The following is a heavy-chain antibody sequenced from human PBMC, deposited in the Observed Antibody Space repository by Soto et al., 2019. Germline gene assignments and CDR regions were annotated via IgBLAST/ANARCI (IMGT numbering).Heavy chain of an antibody. J-gene: IGHJ6*02. CDR1: GYTFTSYG. D-gene: IGHD3-22*01. CDR2: ISAYNGNT. CDR3: APYYYYSRDNYYYYGMYV. V-gene: IGHV1-18*01. Sequence: QVQLVQSGAEVKKPGASVKVSCKASGYTFTSYGISWVRQAPGQGLEWMGWISAYNGNTNYAQKLQRRVTMTTDTSTSTDYKELRSLRSDDTAVYYCAPYYYYSRDNYYYYGMYVWGQGTTVTVSS.